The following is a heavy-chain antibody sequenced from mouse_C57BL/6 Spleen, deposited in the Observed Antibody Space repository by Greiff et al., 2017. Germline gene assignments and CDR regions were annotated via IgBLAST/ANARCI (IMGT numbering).Heavy chain of an antibody. CDR1: GYTFTDYE. CDR3: TKREGISYPCRY. CDR2: IDPETGGT. J-gene: IGHJ2*01. D-gene: IGHD1-1*01. Sequence: QVQLKQSGAELVRPGASVTLSCKASGYTFTDYEMHWVKQTPVHGLEWIGAIDPETGGTAYNQKFKGKAILTADKSSSTAYMELRSLTSEDSAVYYCTKREGISYPCRYWGQGTTLTVSS. V-gene: IGHV1-15*01.